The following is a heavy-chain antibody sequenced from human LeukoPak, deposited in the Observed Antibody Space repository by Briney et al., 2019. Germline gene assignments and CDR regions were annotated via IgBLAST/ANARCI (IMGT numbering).Heavy chain of an antibody. CDR1: GGSVSSGRYY. V-gene: IGHV4-61*01. CDR3: ARDKVVVVPAALTPQYYYYYGMDV. CDR2: IYYSGST. D-gene: IGHD2-2*01. Sequence: SETLSLTRTVSGGSVSSGRYYWSWLRQPPGKGLEWIGYIYYSGSTNYNPSLKSRVTISVDTSKNQFSLKLSSVTAADTAVYYCARDKVVVVPAALTPQYYYYYGMDVWGKGTTVTVSS. J-gene: IGHJ6*04.